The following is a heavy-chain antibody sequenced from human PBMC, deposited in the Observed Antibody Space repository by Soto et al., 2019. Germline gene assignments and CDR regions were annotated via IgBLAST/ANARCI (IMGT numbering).Heavy chain of an antibody. CDR3: ARAAKNYYDSSGSSPFDY. CDR2: IYYSGST. Sequence: SETLSLTCTVSGGSISSYYWSWIRQPPGKGLEWIGYIYYSGSTNYNPSLKSRVTISVDTSKNQFSLKLSSVTAADTAVYYCARAAKNYYDSSGSSPFDYWGQGTLVTVLL. J-gene: IGHJ4*02. CDR1: GGSISSYY. D-gene: IGHD3-22*01. V-gene: IGHV4-59*01.